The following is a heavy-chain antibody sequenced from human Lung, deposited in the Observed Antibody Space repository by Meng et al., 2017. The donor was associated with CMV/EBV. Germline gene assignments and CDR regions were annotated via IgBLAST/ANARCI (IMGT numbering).Heavy chain of an antibody. J-gene: IGHJ1*01. Sequence: QVPLRELAPALVNPSGTRSLTFSVSGGSIPNHNWWAWVRQPPGKGLEWIGEIPHRGSSAYNPSLKSRVSMSIDKSKNQFSLKLTSVTAADTAVYHCLRRSGGSVWGQGTLVTVSS. CDR1: GGSIPNHNW. CDR2: IPHRGSS. V-gene: IGHV4-4*02. D-gene: IGHD3-10*01. CDR3: LRRSGGSV.